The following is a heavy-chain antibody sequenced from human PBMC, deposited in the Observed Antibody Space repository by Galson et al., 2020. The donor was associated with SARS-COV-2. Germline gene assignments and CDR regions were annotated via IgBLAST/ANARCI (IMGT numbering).Heavy chain of an antibody. CDR3: ARALHNTDNFVDP. J-gene: IGHJ5*02. V-gene: IGHV1-2*02. D-gene: IGHD1-1*01. CDR1: GYSFTDYY. CDR2: INPKSGDT. Sequence: ASVKVSCQASGYSFTDYYVHWVRRAPGQGLEWMGWINPKSGDTIYAQTFQGRVTMTRDTSTNTAYMELSSLRSDDTALYYCARALHNTDNFVDPWGQGTLVAVSS.